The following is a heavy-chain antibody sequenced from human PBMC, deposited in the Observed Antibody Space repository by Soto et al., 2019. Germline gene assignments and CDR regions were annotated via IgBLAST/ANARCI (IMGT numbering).Heavy chain of an antibody. V-gene: IGHV3-48*01. CDR1: GFTFSSYS. CDR2: ISRSSSTI. D-gene: IGHD2-2*01. Sequence: EVLLVESGGGLVQPGGSLRVSCAAAGFTFSSYSMNWVRQAPGKGRERVSYISRSSSTIYYADSVKGRITISRDNAKNTLYLQMNSRIAEDPAVYYCSRDPSQLHHAYAYFVAMDVWSQGSTVTVSS. CDR3: SRDPSQLHHAYAYFVAMDV. J-gene: IGHJ6*02.